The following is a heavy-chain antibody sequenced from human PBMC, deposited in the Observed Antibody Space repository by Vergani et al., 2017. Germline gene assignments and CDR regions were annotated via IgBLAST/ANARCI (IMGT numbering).Heavy chain of an antibody. V-gene: IGHV3-23*01. CDR1: GFTFIMHA. J-gene: IGHJ3*02. CDR3: AKVGRSEVAGTFGAFDI. D-gene: IGHD6-19*01. Sequence: EVQLLESGGDLVQPGGSLRLSCAASGFTFIMHAMSWVRQAPGKGREWVSNLSASDRRTHYADSVKGRFTISRDISKNTLFLHMNSLRPEDTAVYYCAKVGRSEVAGTFGAFDIWGQGTMVTVSS. CDR2: LSASDRRT.